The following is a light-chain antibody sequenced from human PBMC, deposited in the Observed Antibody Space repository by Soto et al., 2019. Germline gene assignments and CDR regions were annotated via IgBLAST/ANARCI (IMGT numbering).Light chain of an antibody. V-gene: IGKV3-15*01. CDR1: QSVSSY. J-gene: IGKJ1*01. Sequence: EIVLTQSPATLSLSPGERATLSCRASQSVSSYLVWYQQKPGQAPRLLISGASTRAAGIPARFSGSGSGTEFTLTISSLRSEDFAVYYCQQYNNWPGTFGQGTKVDI. CDR3: QQYNNWPGT. CDR2: GAS.